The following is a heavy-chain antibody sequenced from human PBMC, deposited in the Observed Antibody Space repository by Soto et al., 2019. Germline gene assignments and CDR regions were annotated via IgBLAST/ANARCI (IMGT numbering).Heavy chain of an antibody. V-gene: IGHV1-2*04. Sequence: ASVKVSCKASGYTFTGYYMHWVRQAPGQGLEWMGWINPNSGGINYAQKFQGWVTMTRDTSISTAYMELSRLRSDDTAVYYCARDLRGSSGWYFTFDYWGQGTLVTVSS. CDR2: INPNSGGI. CDR1: GYTFTGYY. D-gene: IGHD6-19*01. J-gene: IGHJ4*02. CDR3: ARDLRGSSGWYFTFDY.